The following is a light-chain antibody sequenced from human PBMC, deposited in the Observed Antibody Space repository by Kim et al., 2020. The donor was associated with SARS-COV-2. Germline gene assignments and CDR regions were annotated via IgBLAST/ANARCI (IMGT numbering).Light chain of an antibody. CDR2: AAS. CDR1: QSVRSS. V-gene: IGKV1-5*01. CDR3: QQYDNYPVT. J-gene: IGKJ2*01. Sequence: SASVGARVTITCRASQSVRSSLAWHQQKPGKAPNLVMYAASSLESGVPSRFSGSGSGTEFTLTINSLQPDDFATYYCQQYDNYPVTFGQGTKLEIK.